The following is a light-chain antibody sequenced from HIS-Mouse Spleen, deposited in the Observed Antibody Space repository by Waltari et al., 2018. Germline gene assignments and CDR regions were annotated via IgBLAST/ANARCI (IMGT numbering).Light chain of an antibody. CDR3: YSTDSSGNHRV. V-gene: IGLV3-10*01. Sequence: SYVLTQPPSVSVAPGKTASITCGGNNIGSKSVHWYQQKPGQAPVLVINEDSKRPSGVPERFYGSSSGTLATLTISGAQVEDEADYYCYSTDSSGNHRVFGGGTKLTVL. CDR2: EDS. CDR1: NIGSKS. J-gene: IGLJ2*01.